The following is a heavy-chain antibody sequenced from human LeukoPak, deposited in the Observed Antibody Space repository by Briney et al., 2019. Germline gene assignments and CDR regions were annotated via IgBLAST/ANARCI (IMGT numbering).Heavy chain of an antibody. CDR3: ARTQLERRAKGWFDP. Sequence: SETLSLTCTVSGGSISSYYWSWIRQPPGKGLEWIGYIYYSGSTNYNPSLKRRVTISVDTSKNQFSLKLSSVTAADTAVYYCARTQLERRAKGWFDPWGQGTLVTVSS. J-gene: IGHJ5*02. CDR1: GGSISSYY. V-gene: IGHV4-59*01. CDR2: IYYSGST. D-gene: IGHD1-1*01.